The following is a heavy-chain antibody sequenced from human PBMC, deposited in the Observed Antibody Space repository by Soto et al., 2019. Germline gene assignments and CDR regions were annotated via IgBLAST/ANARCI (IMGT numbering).Heavy chain of an antibody. J-gene: IGHJ4*02. CDR1: GFTFSTYW. D-gene: IGHD3-22*01. CDR2: IKQDGSEK. CDR3: ARDGGPDSSGYYYYQFEY. V-gene: IGHV3-7*05. Sequence: SGGSLRLSCAASGFTFSTYWMTWVRQAPGKGLEWVANIKQDGSEKYYVDSVKGRFTISRDNTKTSLYLQMNSLRAEDTAVYYCARDGGPDSSGYYYYQFEYWGQGT.